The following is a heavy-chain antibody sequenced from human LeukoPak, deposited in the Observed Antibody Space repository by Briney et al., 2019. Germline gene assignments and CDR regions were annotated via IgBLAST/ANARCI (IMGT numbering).Heavy chain of an antibody. CDR2: INPNNDGT. Sequence: GASVKVSCKASGYTFTYYYMHWVRQAPGQGLEWIGWINPNNDGTKYAQKFQGRVTMTRDTSVSTAYMELSSLRSDDTAVYYCARVELSNWGSFIGYWGQGTLVTVSS. CDR1: GYTFTYYY. CDR3: ARVELSNWGSFIGY. J-gene: IGHJ4*02. V-gene: IGHV1-2*02. D-gene: IGHD7-27*01.